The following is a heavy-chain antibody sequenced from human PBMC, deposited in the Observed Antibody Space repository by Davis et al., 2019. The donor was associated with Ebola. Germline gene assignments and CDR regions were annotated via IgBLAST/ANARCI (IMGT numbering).Heavy chain of an antibody. CDR3: TTRLRHHFDY. CDR2: INSDGSST. V-gene: IGHV3-74*01. D-gene: IGHD2-15*01. Sequence: PGGSLRLSCAASGFTFSDYYMSWIRQSPGKGLVCVSRINSDGSSTTYADSVRGRFTISRDNAKSTLFLQMNSLRAEDTAIYYCTTRLRHHFDYWGQGTQVTVSS. CDR1: GFTFSDYY. J-gene: IGHJ4*02.